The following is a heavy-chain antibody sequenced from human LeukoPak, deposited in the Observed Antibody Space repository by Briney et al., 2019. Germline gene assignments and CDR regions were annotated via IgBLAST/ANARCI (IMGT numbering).Heavy chain of an antibody. CDR1: GFTFSGYW. D-gene: IGHD6-13*01. Sequence: PGGSLRLSCAACGFTFSGYWMSWVRQAPGKGLEWVSGINWNSGSIAYADSVKGRFTISRDNAKNSLFLQMNSLRPEDTALYYCVIYSEADIAPAGLGWFDPWGQGTLVTVSS. V-gene: IGHV3-9*01. J-gene: IGHJ5*02. CDR3: VIYSEADIAPAGLGWFDP. CDR2: INWNSGSI.